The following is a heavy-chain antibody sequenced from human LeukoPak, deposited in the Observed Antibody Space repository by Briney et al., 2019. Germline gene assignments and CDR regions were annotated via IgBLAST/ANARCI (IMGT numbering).Heavy chain of an antibody. V-gene: IGHV4-59*01. J-gene: IGHJ5*02. CDR1: GVSISSYY. Sequence: SETLSLTCTVSGVSISSYYWSWIRQPPGKGLEWLGYIYYSGSTYYNPSLKSRVTISVDRSKNQFSLKLSSVTAADTAVYYCARERSIAAAFYNWFDPWGQGTLVTVSS. CDR2: IYYSGST. D-gene: IGHD6-13*01. CDR3: ARERSIAAAFYNWFDP.